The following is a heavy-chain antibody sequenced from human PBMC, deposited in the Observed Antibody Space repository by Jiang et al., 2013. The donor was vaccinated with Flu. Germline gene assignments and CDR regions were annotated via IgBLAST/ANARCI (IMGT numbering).Heavy chain of an antibody. CDR3: ARDVSEAINSLYYYGMDV. D-gene: IGHD2-2*01. Sequence: QSGSELKKPGASVKVSCKASGYTFTNYAMSWVRQAPGQGLEWMGWINTNTGTPTYAQGFTGRFVFSLDTSVSTAYLQISSLKAEDSAVYYCARDVSEAINSLYYYGMDVWGQGTAVTVSS. J-gene: IGHJ6*02. V-gene: IGHV7-4-1*02. CDR2: INTNTGTP. CDR1: GYTFTNYA.